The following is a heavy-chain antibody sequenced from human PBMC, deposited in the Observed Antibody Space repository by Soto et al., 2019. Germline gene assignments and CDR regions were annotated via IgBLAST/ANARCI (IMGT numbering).Heavy chain of an antibody. J-gene: IGHJ3*02. CDR1: GYTFTSYG. CDR3: ARDKHIVVVNDDTYDDFDI. V-gene: IGHV1-18*01. Sequence: ASVKVSCKASGYTFTSYGISWVRQAPGQGLEWMGWISAYNGNTNYAQKLQGRVTMTTDTSTSTAYMELRSLRSDDTAVYYCARDKHIVVVNDDTYDDFDIWGQGTMVT. D-gene: IGHD2-21*01. CDR2: ISAYNGNT.